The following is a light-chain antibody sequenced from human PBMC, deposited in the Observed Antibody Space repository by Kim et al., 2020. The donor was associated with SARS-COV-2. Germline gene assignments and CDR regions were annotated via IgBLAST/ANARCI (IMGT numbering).Light chain of an antibody. CDR2: QDS. Sequence: SPGTTASITCSGDKLGDKYACWYQQKPGQSPVLVIYQDSKRPSGIPERFSGSNSGNTATLTISGTQAMDEADYYCQAWDSSTYVVFGGGTQLTVL. CDR1: KLGDKY. CDR3: QAWDSSTYVV. V-gene: IGLV3-1*01. J-gene: IGLJ2*01.